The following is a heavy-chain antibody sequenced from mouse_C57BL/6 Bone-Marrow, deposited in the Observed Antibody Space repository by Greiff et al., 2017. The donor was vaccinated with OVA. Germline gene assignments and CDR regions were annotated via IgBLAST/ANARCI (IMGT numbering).Heavy chain of an antibody. D-gene: IGHD6-5*01. J-gene: IGHJ1*03. CDR3: ARSLLRNFDV. Sequence: EVKLQESGGGLVQPGGSLSLSCAASGFTFTDYYMSWVRQPPGKALEWLGFIRNKANGYTTEYSASVKGRFTISRDNSQSILYLQMNALRAEDSATYYCARSLLRNFDVWGTGTTVTVSS. CDR1: GFTFTDYY. CDR2: IRNKANGYTT. V-gene: IGHV7-3*01.